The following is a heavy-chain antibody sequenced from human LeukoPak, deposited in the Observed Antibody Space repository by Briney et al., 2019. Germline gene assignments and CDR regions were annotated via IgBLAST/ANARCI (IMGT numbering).Heavy chain of an antibody. D-gene: IGHD2-2*01. CDR2: INPSGGST. CDR3: ARAVSYCSSTSCYFDY. Sequence: GASVKVSCKASGYTFTSYYMHWVRQAPGQGLEWMGIINPSGGSTSYAQKFQGRVTMTRDMSTSTVYMELSSLRSDDTAVYYCARAVSYCSSTSCYFDYWGQGTLVTVSS. J-gene: IGHJ4*02. V-gene: IGHV1-46*01. CDR1: GYTFTSYY.